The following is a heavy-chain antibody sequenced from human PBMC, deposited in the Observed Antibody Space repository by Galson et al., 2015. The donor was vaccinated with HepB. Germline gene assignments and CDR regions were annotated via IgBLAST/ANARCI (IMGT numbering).Heavy chain of an antibody. CDR1: GFTFSSYW. CDR2: IKQDGSEK. CDR3: ARVALADYGGIRHYGMDV. D-gene: IGHD4-23*01. J-gene: IGHJ6*02. V-gene: IGHV3-7*05. Sequence: SLRLSCAASGFTFSSYWMSWVRQAPGKGLEWVANIKQDGSEKYYVDSVKGRFTISRDNAKNSLYLQMNSLRAEDTAVYYCARVALADYGGIRHYGMDVWGQGTTVTVSS.